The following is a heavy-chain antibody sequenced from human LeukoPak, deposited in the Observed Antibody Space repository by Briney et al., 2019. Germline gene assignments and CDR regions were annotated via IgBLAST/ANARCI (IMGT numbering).Heavy chain of an antibody. CDR2: IIPILGIA. D-gene: IGHD1-7*01. V-gene: IGHV1-69*02. CDR3: ASGDRFLELGDDAFDI. Sequence: SVKVSCKASGGTFSSYTISWVRQAPGQGLEWMGRIIPILGIANYAQKFRGRVTITADKSTSTAYMELSSLRSEDTAVYYCASGDRFLELGDDAFDIWGQGTMVTVSS. CDR1: GGTFSSYT. J-gene: IGHJ3*02.